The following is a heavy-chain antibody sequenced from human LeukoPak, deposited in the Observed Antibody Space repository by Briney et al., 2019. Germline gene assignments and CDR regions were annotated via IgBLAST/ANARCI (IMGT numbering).Heavy chain of an antibody. V-gene: IGHV3-23*01. J-gene: IGHJ4*02. CDR3: AKAAGQLVQNYCFDY. D-gene: IGHD6-13*01. CDR1: GFTFSKYA. Sequence: PGGSLRLSCAASGFTFSKYAMSWVRQAPGKGLEWVSTIRGSGGSTYYADSVKGRFTISRDNSKNTLYLQINSLRADDTAVYYCAKAAGQLVQNYCFDYWGQGTLVTVSS. CDR2: IRGSGGST.